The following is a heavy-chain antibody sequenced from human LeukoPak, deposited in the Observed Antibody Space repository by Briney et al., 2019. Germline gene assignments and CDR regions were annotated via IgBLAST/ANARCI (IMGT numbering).Heavy chain of an antibody. CDR2: IYYSGST. J-gene: IGHJ4*02. CDR3: ARLSGGIGYFDY. Sequence: PSETLSLTCTVSGGSISSSSYYWGWIRQPPGKGLEWIGSIYYSGSTYYNPSLKSRVTISVDTSKNQFSLKLSSVTAADTAVYYCARLSGGIGYFDYWGQGTLVTVSS. V-gene: IGHV4-39*01. D-gene: IGHD1-26*01. CDR1: GGSISSSSYY.